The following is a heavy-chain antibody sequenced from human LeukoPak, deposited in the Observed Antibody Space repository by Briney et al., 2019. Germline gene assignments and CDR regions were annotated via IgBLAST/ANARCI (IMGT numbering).Heavy chain of an antibody. V-gene: IGHV4-59*12. Sequence: SETLSLTCTVSGGSISSYYWSWIRQPPGKGLEWIGYIYYSGSTNYNPSLKSRVTISVDTSKNQFSLKLSSVTAADTAVYYCARGRRSASTISRIRGSLFDYWGQGTLVTVSS. D-gene: IGHD3-9*01. CDR1: GGSISSYY. J-gene: IGHJ4*02. CDR2: IYYSGST. CDR3: ARGRRSASTISRIRGSLFDY.